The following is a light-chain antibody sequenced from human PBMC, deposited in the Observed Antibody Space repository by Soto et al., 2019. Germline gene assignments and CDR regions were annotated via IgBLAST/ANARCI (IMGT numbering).Light chain of an antibody. Sequence: QSALTQPASVSGSPGQSITISCTGTSSDVGGYNYVSWYQQHPGKAPKLMIYDVSNRPSGVSNRFSGSKSGNTASLTISGLQAEDEAYYYCSSFTSSSPVVFGGGTKLTVL. CDR3: SSFTSSSPVV. V-gene: IGLV2-14*01. CDR2: DVS. J-gene: IGLJ2*01. CDR1: SSDVGGYNY.